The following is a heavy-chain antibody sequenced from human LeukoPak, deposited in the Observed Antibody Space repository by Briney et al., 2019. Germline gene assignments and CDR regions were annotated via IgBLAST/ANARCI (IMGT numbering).Heavy chain of an antibody. CDR2: IYYSGST. CDR1: GGSISSGDYY. V-gene: IGHV4-30-4*01. J-gene: IGHJ3*02. D-gene: IGHD3-10*01. CDR3: ARPMVRGRSGFDI. Sequence: SETLSLTCTVSGGSISSGDYYWSWIRQPPGKGLEWIGCIYYSGSTYYNPSLKSRVTISIDTSKNQFSLKLTSVTAADTAVYYCARPMVRGRSGFDIWGQGTMVTVSS.